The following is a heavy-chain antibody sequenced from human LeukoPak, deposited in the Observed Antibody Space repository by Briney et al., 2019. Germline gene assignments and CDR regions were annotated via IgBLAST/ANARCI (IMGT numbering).Heavy chain of an antibody. CDR2: ISGSGGST. Sequence: AGSLRLSCAASGFTFSRYAMSWVRQAPGKGLEWGSAISGSGGSTYYADSVKGRFTISRDNSKNTLYLQMNSLRAEDTAVYYCAKDLRDIVVVPAAILAYYYYYYMDAWGKGTTVTVSS. CDR3: AKDLRDIVVVPAAILAYYYYYYMDA. V-gene: IGHV3-23*01. J-gene: IGHJ6*03. CDR1: GFTFSRYA. D-gene: IGHD2-2*02.